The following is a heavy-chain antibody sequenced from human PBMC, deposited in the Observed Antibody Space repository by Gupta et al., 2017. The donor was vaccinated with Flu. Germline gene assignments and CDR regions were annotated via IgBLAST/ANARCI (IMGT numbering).Heavy chain of an antibody. CDR2: ISGSGGST. CDR1: A. Sequence: AMSWVRQAPGKGLEWVSAISGSGGSTYYADSVKGRFTISRDNSKNTLYLQMNSLRAEDTAVYYCAKDYYYDSSGYYYFDYWGQGTLVTVSS. V-gene: IGHV3-23*01. CDR3: AKDYYYDSSGYYYFDY. D-gene: IGHD3-22*01. J-gene: IGHJ4*02.